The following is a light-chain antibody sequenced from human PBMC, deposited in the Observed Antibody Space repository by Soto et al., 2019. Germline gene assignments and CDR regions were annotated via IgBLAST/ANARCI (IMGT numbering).Light chain of an antibody. CDR3: QQYNSYPWT. J-gene: IGKJ1*01. CDR2: DAS. Sequence: DIQMTQSPSTLSACVGDRVTITCRASQSISSWLAWYQQKPGKAPKLLIYDASSLESGVPSRFSGSGSGTEFTLTISSLQPDDFATYYCQQYNSYPWTFGQGTKV. V-gene: IGKV1-5*01. CDR1: QSISSW.